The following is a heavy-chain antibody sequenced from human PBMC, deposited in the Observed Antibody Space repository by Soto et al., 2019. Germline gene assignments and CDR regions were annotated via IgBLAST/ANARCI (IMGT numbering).Heavy chain of an antibody. CDR2: INSDGSTT. V-gene: IGHV3-74*01. CDR1: GFSFSTYW. Sequence: PGGSLRLSCAASGFSFSTYWMHWVRQAPGKGLVWVSRINSDGSTTNYADSVKGRFTISRDNAKNSLYLQMNSLRAEDTAVYYCARAYYYDSSGYYVSWFDPWGQGTLVTVSS. D-gene: IGHD3-22*01. CDR3: ARAYYYDSSGYYVSWFDP. J-gene: IGHJ5*02.